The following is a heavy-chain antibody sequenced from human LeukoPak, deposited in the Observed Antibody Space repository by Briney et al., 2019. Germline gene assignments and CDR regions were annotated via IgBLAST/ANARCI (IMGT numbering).Heavy chain of an antibody. D-gene: IGHD1-26*01. CDR2: IYSGGST. CDR3: ARFLRGRAFDI. J-gene: IGHJ3*02. Sequence: AGGSLRLSCAASGFTVSSNYMSWVRRAPGKGLEWVSVIYSGGSTYYADSVKGRFTISRDNSKNTLYLQMNSLRAEDTAVYYCARFLRGRAFDIWGQGTMVTVSS. CDR1: GFTVSSNY. V-gene: IGHV3-53*01.